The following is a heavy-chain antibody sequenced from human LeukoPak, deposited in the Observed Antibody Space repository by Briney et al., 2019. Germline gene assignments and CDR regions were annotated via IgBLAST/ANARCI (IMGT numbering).Heavy chain of an antibody. D-gene: IGHD2-8*01. Sequence: PGGSLRLSCAASGFTFSNYWLSWVRQAPGKGLEWVANMNLDGREKYYEDSVRGRFTISRDNAKNSLYLQMNSLRAEDTAVYYCTCGLNRSDGLWGQGTMVTVSS. V-gene: IGHV3-7*01. J-gene: IGHJ3*01. CDR3: TCGLNRSDGL. CDR2: MNLDGREK. CDR1: GFTFSNYW.